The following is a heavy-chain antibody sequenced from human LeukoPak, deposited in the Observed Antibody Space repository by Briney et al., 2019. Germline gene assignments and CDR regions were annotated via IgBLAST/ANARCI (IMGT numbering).Heavy chain of an antibody. CDR2: ISYDGSNK. Sequence: SCKASGYTFTSYAMHWVRQAPGKGLEWVAVISYDGSNKYYADSVKGRFTISRDNSKNTLYLQMNSLRAEDTAVYYCARGKSLIVVVPAAPNDAFDIWGQGTMVTVSS. V-gene: IGHV3-30-3*01. CDR3: ARGKSLIVVVPAAPNDAFDI. CDR1: GYTFTSYA. D-gene: IGHD2-2*01. J-gene: IGHJ3*02.